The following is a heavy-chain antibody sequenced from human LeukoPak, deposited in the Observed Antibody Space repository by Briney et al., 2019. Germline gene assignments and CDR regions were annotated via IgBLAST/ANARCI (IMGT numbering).Heavy chain of an antibody. Sequence: SETLSLTCAVYGGSFSGYYWRWIRQPPGKGLEWIGEINHSGSTNYNPSLKSRVTISVDTSKNQFSLKLSSVTAADTAVYYCARRPHKYYDYVWGSYRPPFDYWGQGTLVTVSS. V-gene: IGHV4-34*01. CDR3: ARRPHKYYDYVWGSYRPPFDY. CDR2: INHSGST. D-gene: IGHD3-16*02. CDR1: GGSFSGYY. J-gene: IGHJ4*02.